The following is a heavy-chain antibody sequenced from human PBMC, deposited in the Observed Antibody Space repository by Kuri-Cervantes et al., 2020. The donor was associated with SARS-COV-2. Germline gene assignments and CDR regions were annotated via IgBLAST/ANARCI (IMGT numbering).Heavy chain of an antibody. V-gene: IGHV1-69*13. Sequence: SVKLSCTPSGYTFSSYAISWVRQAPGQGLEWMGGITPIFGTANYAQKFQGRVTITADESTSTAYMELSSLRFEDAAVYYCARDSGDWDPDGFDIWGQGTMVTVSS. CDR2: ITPIFGTA. D-gene: IGHD2-21*02. CDR1: GYTFSSYA. CDR3: ARDSGDWDPDGFDI. J-gene: IGHJ3*02.